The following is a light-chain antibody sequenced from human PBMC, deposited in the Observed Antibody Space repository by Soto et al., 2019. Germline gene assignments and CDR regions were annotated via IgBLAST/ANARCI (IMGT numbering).Light chain of an antibody. J-gene: IGLJ1*01. CDR3: SSYAGSNNYV. CDR1: SSDVAIYNY. V-gene: IGLV2-8*01. CDR2: EVT. Sequence: QSVLTQPPSASGSPGQSVAISYTGTSSDVAIYNYVSWYQHHPGKAPKLIIYEVTKRPSGVPDRFSGSKSGNTASLTVSGLQAEDEADYYCSSYAGSNNYVFGTGTKLTVL.